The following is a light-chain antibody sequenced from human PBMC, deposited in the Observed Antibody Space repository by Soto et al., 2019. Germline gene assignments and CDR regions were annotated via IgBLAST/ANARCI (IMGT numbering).Light chain of an antibody. Sequence: DIVMTQSPDSLAVSLGERATINCKSSQSVLYSSNNKNYLTWYQQKPGQPPRLLIYWASTRDSGVPDRFSGRGSGTDFTLTISSLQAEDVAVYYCQQYYTPPYTFGQGTKLEIK. CDR3: QQYYTPPYT. CDR2: WAS. V-gene: IGKV4-1*01. CDR1: QSVLYSSNNKNY. J-gene: IGKJ2*01.